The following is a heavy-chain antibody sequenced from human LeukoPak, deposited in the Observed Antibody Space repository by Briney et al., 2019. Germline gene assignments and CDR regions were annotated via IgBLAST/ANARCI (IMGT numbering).Heavy chain of an antibody. CDR2: ISAYNGNT. Sequence: ASVKVSCKASGYTFTSYGISWVRQAPGQGLEWMGWISAYNGNTNYAQKLQGRVTMTTDTSTSTAYTELRSLRSDDTAVYYCARDEGYCSSTSCYGTLFDPWGQGTLVTVSS. D-gene: IGHD2-2*01. CDR1: GYTFTSYG. J-gene: IGHJ5*02. CDR3: ARDEGYCSSTSCYGTLFDP. V-gene: IGHV1-18*01.